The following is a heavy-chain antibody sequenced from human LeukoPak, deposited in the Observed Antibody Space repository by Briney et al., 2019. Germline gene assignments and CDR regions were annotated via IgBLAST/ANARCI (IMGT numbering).Heavy chain of an antibody. J-gene: IGHJ3*02. Sequence: SVKVSCKASGGTFSSYAISWVRQAPGQGLEWMGGIIPIFGTANYAQKFQGRVAITADKSTSTAYMELSSLRSEDTAVYYCARGYCSSTSCYAFDIWGQGTMVTVSS. CDR2: IIPIFGTA. D-gene: IGHD2-2*01. CDR3: ARGYCSSTSCYAFDI. CDR1: GGTFSSYA. V-gene: IGHV1-69*06.